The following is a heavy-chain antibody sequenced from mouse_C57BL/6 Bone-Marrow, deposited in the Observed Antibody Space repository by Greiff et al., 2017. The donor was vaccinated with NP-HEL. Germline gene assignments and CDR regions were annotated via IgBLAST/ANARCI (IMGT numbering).Heavy chain of an antibody. CDR2: ILPGSGST. V-gene: IGHV1-9*01. Sequence: VKLMESGAELMKPGASVQLSFPSTVYTFTGYFLYFLTHMPVHGLEWIGEILPGSGSTNYNEKFKGKATFTADTSSNTAYMQLSSLTTEDSAIYYCARSYSNYEWYFDVWGTGTTVTGAS. CDR1: VYTFTGYF. CDR3: ARSYSNYEWYFDV. J-gene: IGHJ1*03. D-gene: IGHD2-5*01.